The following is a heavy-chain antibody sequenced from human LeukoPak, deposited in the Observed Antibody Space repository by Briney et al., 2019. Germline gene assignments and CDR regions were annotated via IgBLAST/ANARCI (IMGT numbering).Heavy chain of an antibody. CDR1: GGSISTSTYY. Sequence: SETLSLTCTVSGGSISTSTYYWGWIRQPPGKGLEWIGSISYSGSTYNNPSLKSRVTISVDTSKNQFSLKLSSVTAPDTAVYYCARRVYSGSYNWYFDLWSRGTLVTVSS. V-gene: IGHV4-39*01. J-gene: IGHJ2*01. CDR2: ISYSGST. D-gene: IGHD1-26*01. CDR3: ARRVYSGSYNWYFDL.